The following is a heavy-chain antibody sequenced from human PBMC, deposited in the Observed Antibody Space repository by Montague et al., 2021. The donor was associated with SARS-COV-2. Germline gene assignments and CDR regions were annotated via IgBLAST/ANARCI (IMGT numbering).Heavy chain of an antibody. V-gene: IGHV6-1*01. D-gene: IGHD2-15*01. CDR1: GDSVSTNSGT. CDR3: ARAERGSCGDGNCYQYFFNY. Sequence: CAISGDSVSTNSGTWNWVRLSPSRGLEWRGRTYYRSEWYSDYSVSVKSRISINPDTSKNQFSLQLNSVTPEDTAVYYCARAERGSCGDGNCYQYFFNYWGQGTLVTVSS. CDR2: TYYRSEWYS. J-gene: IGHJ4*02.